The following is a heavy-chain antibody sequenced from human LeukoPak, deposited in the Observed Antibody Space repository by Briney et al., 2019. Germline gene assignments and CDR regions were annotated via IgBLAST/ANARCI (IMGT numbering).Heavy chain of an antibody. V-gene: IGHV5-10-1*01. CDR2: IDPSDSYT. Sequence: GESLKISCKGSGYSFTSFWITWVRQMPGKGLEWMGKIDPSDSYTNYNPSFQGHVTISADKSISTAYLQWSSLKASDTAMYYCARESGYDSDYWGQGTLVTVSS. CDR3: ARESGYDSDY. D-gene: IGHD5-12*01. J-gene: IGHJ4*02. CDR1: GYSFTSFW.